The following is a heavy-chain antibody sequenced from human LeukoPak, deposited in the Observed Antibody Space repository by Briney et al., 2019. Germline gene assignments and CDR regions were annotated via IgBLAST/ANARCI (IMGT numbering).Heavy chain of an antibody. D-gene: IGHD2-2*02. Sequence: GGFLRLSCAASGFTFSSYAMSWVRQAPGKGLEWVSAISGSGGSTYYADSVKGRFTISRDNSKNTLYLQMNSLRAEDTAVYYCAKGGLRYCSSTSCYMNFLFDYWGQGTLVTVSS. CDR1: GFTFSSYA. J-gene: IGHJ4*02. V-gene: IGHV3-23*01. CDR2: ISGSGGST. CDR3: AKGGLRYCSSTSCYMNFLFDY.